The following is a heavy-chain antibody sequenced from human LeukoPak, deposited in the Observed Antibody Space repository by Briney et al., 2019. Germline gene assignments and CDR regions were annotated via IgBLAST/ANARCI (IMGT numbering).Heavy chain of an antibody. J-gene: IGHJ4*02. Sequence: TGGSLSSSCAAPGFTFSGYPMTWFAQAPGKGWKWVSVFIGSGGSKYYEESVKGRFTISRDNSKKTLYLQMNSLRAEDTAVYYCANSPRLRYYFDYWGQGTLVTVSS. V-gene: IGHV3-23*02. CDR3: ANSPRLRYYFDY. CDR1: GFTFSGYP. CDR2: FIGSGGSK. D-gene: IGHD4-17*01.